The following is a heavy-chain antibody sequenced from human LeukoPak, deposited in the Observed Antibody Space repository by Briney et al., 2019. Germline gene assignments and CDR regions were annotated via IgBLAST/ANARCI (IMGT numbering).Heavy chain of an antibody. J-gene: IGHJ5*02. CDR2: IYYSGST. CDR1: GGSISSYY. D-gene: IGHD5-12*01. V-gene: IGHV4-59*01. CDR3: ARGRTSSGYDRRNWFDP. Sequence: SETLSLTCTVSGGSISSYYWSWIRQPPGKGLEWIGYIYYSGSTNYNPSLKSRVTISVDTSKNQFSLKLSSVTAEDTAVYYCARGRTSSGYDRRNWFDPWGQGTLVTVSS.